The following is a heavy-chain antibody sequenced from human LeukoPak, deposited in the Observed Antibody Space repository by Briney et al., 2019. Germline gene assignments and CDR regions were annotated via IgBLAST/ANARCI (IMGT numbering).Heavy chain of an antibody. CDR2: IYYTRST. D-gene: IGHD3-10*01. Sequence: PGGSLRLSCAASGSTFSNYAMSWVRQAPGKGLEWIGSIYYTRSTYYNPSLKSRVTISVDTSKNQFSLKLTSVTAADTAVYYCARHYGPWGQGTLVTVSS. J-gene: IGHJ4*02. CDR1: GSTFSNYA. V-gene: IGHV4-39*01. CDR3: ARHYGP.